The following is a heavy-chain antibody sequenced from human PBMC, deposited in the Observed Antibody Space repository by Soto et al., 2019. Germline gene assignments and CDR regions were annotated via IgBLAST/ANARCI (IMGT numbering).Heavy chain of an antibody. J-gene: IGHJ6*02. CDR2: NYYSGIT. V-gene: IGHV4-31*02. Sequence: WTWIRQHPGKGLEWIGYNYYSGITYYNPSLKSRVTISLYKSKNQFSLKLSSFTAADTAVYYCARGSSIAGLYYGMDVWGQVPTVTVSS. D-gene: IGHD6-6*01. CDR3: ARGSSIAGLYYGMDV.